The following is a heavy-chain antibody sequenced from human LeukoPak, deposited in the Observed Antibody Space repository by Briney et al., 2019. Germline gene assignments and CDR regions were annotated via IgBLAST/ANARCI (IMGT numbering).Heavy chain of an antibody. CDR1: GFTFSGYA. Sequence: GGSLRLSCAASGFTFSGYAMSWVRQAPGKGLEWVSSISAGGGSTNYADSVKGRFTISRENPKNTLYLQMNSLRAEDTAVYYCAKEKYYGSDWGQGTLVTVSS. J-gene: IGHJ4*02. CDR2: ISAGGGST. CDR3: AKEKYYGSD. D-gene: IGHD3-10*01. V-gene: IGHV3-23*01.